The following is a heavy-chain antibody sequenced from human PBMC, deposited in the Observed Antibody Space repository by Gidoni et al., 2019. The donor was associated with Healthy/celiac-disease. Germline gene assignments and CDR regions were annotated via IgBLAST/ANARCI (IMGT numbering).Heavy chain of an antibody. D-gene: IGHD6-13*01. J-gene: IGHJ4*02. V-gene: IGHV5-51*01. CDR3: ARAIAAAGTPRYYFDY. Sequence: EVQLVQSGAEVKKPGESLKISCKGSGYSFTSYWIGWVRQMPGKGLEWMGIIHPGDSETRYSPSFQGQVTISADKSISTAYLQWSSLKASDTAMYSCARAIAAAGTPRYYFDYWGQGTLVTVSS. CDR2: IHPGDSET. CDR1: GYSFTSYW.